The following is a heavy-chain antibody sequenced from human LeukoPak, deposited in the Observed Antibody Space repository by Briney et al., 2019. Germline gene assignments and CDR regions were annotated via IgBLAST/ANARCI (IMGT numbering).Heavy chain of an antibody. J-gene: IGHJ4*02. CDR2: IYSGGST. Sequence: GGSLRLSCAASGFTVSSNYMSWVRQAPGKGLEWVSVIYSGGSTYYADSVKGRFTISRDNSKNSLYLQMNSLRAEDTAVYYCARVGSSSSWYGNWALDYWGQGTLVTVSS. D-gene: IGHD6-13*01. CDR3: ARVGSSSSWYGNWALDY. CDR1: GFTVSSNY. V-gene: IGHV3-53*01.